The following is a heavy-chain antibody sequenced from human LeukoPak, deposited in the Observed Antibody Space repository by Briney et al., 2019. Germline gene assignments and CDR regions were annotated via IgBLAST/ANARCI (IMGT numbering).Heavy chain of an antibody. J-gene: IGHJ4*02. CDR3: ARESGRPSDFDY. D-gene: IGHD6-6*01. V-gene: IGHV1-2*02. CDR1: GYTFTTYP. CDR2: INPNSGGT. Sequence: ASVKVPCKASGYTFTTYPMNWVRQAPGQGLEWMGWINPNSGGTNYAQKFQGRVTMTRDTSISTAYMELSRLRSDDTAVYYCARESGRPSDFDYWGQGTLVTVSS.